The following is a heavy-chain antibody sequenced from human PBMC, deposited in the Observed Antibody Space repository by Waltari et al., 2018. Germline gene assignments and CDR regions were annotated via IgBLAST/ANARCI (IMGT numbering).Heavy chain of an antibody. CDR1: GSSISSFY. CDR3: ARAGYYYDSSGYSPFDY. J-gene: IGHJ4*02. V-gene: IGHV4-59*01. D-gene: IGHD3-22*01. CDR2: ISYMGST. Sequence: QVQLQESGPGLVKPSETLSLTCTVSGSSISSFYWTWIRQPPGKGLEWIGYISYMGSTNYNPSLKSRVIISVDMSKNQFSLNLSSVTAADTAVYYCARAGYYYDSSGYSPFDYWGQGALVTVSS.